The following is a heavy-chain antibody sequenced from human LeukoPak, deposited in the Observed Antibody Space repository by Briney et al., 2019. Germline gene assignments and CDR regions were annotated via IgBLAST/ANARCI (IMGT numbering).Heavy chain of an antibody. CDR1: GGTFSSYA. V-gene: IGHV1-69*04. D-gene: IGHD6-13*01. CDR2: IIPILGIA. Sequence: SVKASCKASGGTFSSYAISWVRQAPGQGLEWMGRIIPILGIANYAQKFQGRVTITADKSTSTAYMELSSLRSEDTAVYYCAGFTAAAGKFDYWGQGTLVTVSS. J-gene: IGHJ4*02. CDR3: AGFTAAAGKFDY.